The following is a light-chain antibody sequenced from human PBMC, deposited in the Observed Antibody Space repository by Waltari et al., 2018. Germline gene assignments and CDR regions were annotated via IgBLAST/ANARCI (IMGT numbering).Light chain of an antibody. CDR2: AAS. J-gene: IGKJ1*01. CDR3: QQSYSTPRT. CDR1: QSISSY. Sequence: DIQMTQSPSSLSASVGDRVTITCRASQSISSYLNWYQQKPGKAPKLLIYAASRLQSWVPSRFSGSGSGTDFTLTISSLQPEDFATYYCQQSYSTPRTFGQGTKVEIK. V-gene: IGKV1-39*01.